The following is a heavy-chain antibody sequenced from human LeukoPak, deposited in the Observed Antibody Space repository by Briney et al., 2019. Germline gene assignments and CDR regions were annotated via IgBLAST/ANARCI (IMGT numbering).Heavy chain of an antibody. V-gene: IGHV3-53*01. J-gene: IGHJ4*02. Sequence: QPGGSLRLSCAASGFTVSSNYMSWVRQAPGKGLEWVSVIYSGGSTYYADSVKGRLTISRDNSKDTLYLRMNSLRAEDTAIYYCANHPYYYGSSGYYYVGDHWGQGTLVTVSS. CDR2: IYSGGST. CDR3: ANHPYYYGSSGYYYVGDH. CDR1: GFTVSSNY. D-gene: IGHD3-22*01.